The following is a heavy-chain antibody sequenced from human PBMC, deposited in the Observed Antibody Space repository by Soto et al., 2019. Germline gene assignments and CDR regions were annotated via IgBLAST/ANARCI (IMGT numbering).Heavy chain of an antibody. CDR3: AREGAAPYYYYGMDV. J-gene: IGHJ6*02. CDR1: GGSISSGGNY. Sequence: SETLSLTCTVSGGSISSGGNYWSWIRQHPGKGLEWIGFIYYSGSTYYNPSLKSRVTISVDTSKNQFSLKLSSVTAADTAVYYCAREGAAPYYYYGMDVWGQGTTVTVSS. D-gene: IGHD6-6*01. V-gene: IGHV4-31*03. CDR2: IYYSGST.